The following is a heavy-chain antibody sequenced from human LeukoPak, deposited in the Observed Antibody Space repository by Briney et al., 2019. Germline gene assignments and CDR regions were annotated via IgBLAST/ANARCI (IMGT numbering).Heavy chain of an antibody. CDR2: IKQDGSEK. Sequence: GGSLRLSCAASGFTFSSYWMSWVRQAPGKGLEWVASIKQDGSEKYYVDSVKGRFTISRDNAKNSLYLQMNSLRAEDTALYYCAKDRFSGSSSWYDYWGQGTLVTVSS. CDR3: AKDRFSGSSSWYDY. D-gene: IGHD6-13*01. V-gene: IGHV3-7*03. J-gene: IGHJ4*02. CDR1: GFTFSSYW.